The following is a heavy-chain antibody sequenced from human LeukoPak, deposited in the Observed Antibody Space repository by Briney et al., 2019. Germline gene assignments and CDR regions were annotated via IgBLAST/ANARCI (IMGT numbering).Heavy chain of an antibody. J-gene: IGHJ4*02. CDR1: GFTFSSYG. CDR2: ISDSAGIK. V-gene: IGHV3-48*03. D-gene: IGHD1-26*01. Sequence: GGSLRLSCAASGFTFSSYGMNWVRQAPGKGLEWVSYISDSAGIKTYADSVKGRFTISRDNDKNTLSLQMNSLSAEDTAVYYCARGRYSRDLWYWGQGALVTVSS. CDR3: ARGRYSRDLWY.